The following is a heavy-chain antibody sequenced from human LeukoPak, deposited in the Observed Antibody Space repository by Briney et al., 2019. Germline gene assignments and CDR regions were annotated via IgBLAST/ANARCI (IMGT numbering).Heavy chain of an antibody. CDR1: GGSISSYY. Sequence: SETLSLTCTVSGGSISSYYWSWIRQPPGKGLEWIGYIYYSGSTNYNPSLKSRVTISVDTSKNQFSLKLSSVTAADTAVYYCARLVPSSGSGRYYYGMDVWGQGTTVTVSS. V-gene: IGHV4-59*12. CDR3: ARLVPSSGSGRYYYGMDV. D-gene: IGHD5-12*01. CDR2: IYYSGST. J-gene: IGHJ6*02.